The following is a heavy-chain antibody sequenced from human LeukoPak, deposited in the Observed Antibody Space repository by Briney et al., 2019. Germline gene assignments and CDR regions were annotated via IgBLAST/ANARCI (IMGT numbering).Heavy chain of an antibody. V-gene: IGHV3-64*01. J-gene: IGHJ5*02. CDR1: GFTFSSYA. D-gene: IGHD2-8*02. Sequence: GGSLRLSCAASGFTFSSYAMHWVRQAPGKGLEYVSAISSNGGSTYYANSVKGRFTISRDNSKNTLYLQMGSLRAEDMAVYYCARRGECTGDNCYIGWFDPWGQGTLVTVSS. CDR2: ISSNGGST. CDR3: ARRGECTGDNCYIGWFDP.